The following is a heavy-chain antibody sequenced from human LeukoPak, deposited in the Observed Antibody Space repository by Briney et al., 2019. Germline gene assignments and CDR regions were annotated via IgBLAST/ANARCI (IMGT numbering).Heavy chain of an antibody. Sequence: GGSLRLSCAASGFTFSNYGLSWVRQAPGKGLEWVSHISSSGDSTYYADSVEGRFTISRDNSKSTLYLQMNSLRADDTAVYYCAKIPRGGYMDVWGKGTTVTVSS. CDR2: ISSSGDST. V-gene: IGHV3-23*01. CDR3: AKIPRGGYMDV. D-gene: IGHD2-15*01. CDR1: GFTFSNYG. J-gene: IGHJ6*03.